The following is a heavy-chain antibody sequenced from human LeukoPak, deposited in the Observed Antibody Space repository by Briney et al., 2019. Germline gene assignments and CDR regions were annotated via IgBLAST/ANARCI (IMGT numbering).Heavy chain of an antibody. CDR2: IQFDESQK. Sequence: GGSLRLSCAGFGFTFNTYGMHWVCQAQGKGLDWVAFIQFDESQKYYADSVRGRFTISRDNSKNTLYLQMNSLRPEDTAVYYCVFGEGWGQGTLVTVSS. V-gene: IGHV3-30*02. CDR1: GFTFNTYG. CDR3: VFGEG. D-gene: IGHD3-10*01. J-gene: IGHJ4*02.